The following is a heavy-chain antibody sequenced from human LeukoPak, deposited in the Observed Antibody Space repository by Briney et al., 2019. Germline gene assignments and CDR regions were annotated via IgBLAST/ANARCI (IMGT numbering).Heavy chain of an antibody. CDR2: INAGNGNT. CDR3: ASDDYYDSSGYYPLDY. Sequence: GASVKVSCKASGYTFTTYAMHWVRQAPGQRLEWMGWINAGNGNTKYSQKFQGRVTITRDASASTAYMELSSLRSEDTAVYYCASDDYYDSSGYYPLDYWGQGTLVTVSS. D-gene: IGHD3-22*01. V-gene: IGHV1-3*01. CDR1: GYTFTTYA. J-gene: IGHJ4*02.